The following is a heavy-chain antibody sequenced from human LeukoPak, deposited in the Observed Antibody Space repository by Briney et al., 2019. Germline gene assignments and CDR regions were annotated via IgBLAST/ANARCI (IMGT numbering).Heavy chain of an antibody. CDR3: ARDVGPFASRSVPVTWFDP. CDR2: ITPIFGTA. J-gene: IGHJ5*02. Sequence: SVKVSCKASGGTFSSYAISWVRHAPGQGLEGMGGITPIFGTANYAQKFQGRVTITTDESTSTAYMELSSLRSEDTAVYYCARDVGPFASRSVPVTWFDPWGQGTLVTVSS. V-gene: IGHV1-69*05. D-gene: IGHD2-2*01. CDR1: GGTFSSYA.